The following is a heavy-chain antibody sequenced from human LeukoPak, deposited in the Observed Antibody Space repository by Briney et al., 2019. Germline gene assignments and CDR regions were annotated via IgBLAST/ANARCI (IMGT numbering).Heavy chain of an antibody. V-gene: IGHV3-74*01. CDR1: GFTFGNYW. Sequence: GGSLRLSCAASGFTFGNYWMHWVRQAPGKGLVWVSRISTDGSTTGYADSVKGRFTISRDNAKNTLYLQMNSLRAEDTAVYYCARDLDGYRSGNGAWDQGTLVTVSS. D-gene: IGHD5-12*01. J-gene: IGHJ5*02. CDR2: ISTDGSTT. CDR3: ARDLDGYRSGNGA.